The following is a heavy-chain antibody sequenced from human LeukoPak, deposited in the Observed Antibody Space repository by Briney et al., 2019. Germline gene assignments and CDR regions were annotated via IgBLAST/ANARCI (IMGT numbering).Heavy chain of an antibody. CDR1: GGSISSGSYY. D-gene: IGHD1-1*01. CDR2: IYTSGST. J-gene: IGHJ6*02. V-gene: IGHV4-61*02. Sequence: SQTLSLTCTVSGGSISSGSYYWSWIRQPAGKGLEWIGRIYTSGSTNYNPSLKSRVAISVDTSKNQFSLKLSSVTAADTAVYYCAREGDKLEPESPYYYGMDVWGQGTTVTVSS. CDR3: AREGDKLEPESPYYYGMDV.